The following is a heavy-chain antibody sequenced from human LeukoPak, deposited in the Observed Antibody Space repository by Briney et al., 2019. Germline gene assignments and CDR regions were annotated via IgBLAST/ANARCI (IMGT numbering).Heavy chain of an antibody. CDR2: IYPGDSDT. J-gene: IGHJ6*02. CDR1: GYSFTSYW. Sequence: GESLKISCKGSGYSFTSYWIGWVRQMPGKGLERMGIIYPGDSDTRYSPSFQGQVTISADKSISTAYLQWSSLKASDTAMYYCARVMGPHYYRYYGMDVWGQGTTVTVSS. V-gene: IGHV5-51*01. D-gene: IGHD3-16*01. CDR3: ARVMGPHYYRYYGMDV.